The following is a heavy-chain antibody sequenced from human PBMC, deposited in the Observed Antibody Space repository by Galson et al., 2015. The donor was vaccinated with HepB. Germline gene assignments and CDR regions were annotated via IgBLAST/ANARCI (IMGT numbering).Heavy chain of an antibody. J-gene: IGHJ6*02. D-gene: IGHD6-19*01. CDR1: GYTFTSYD. CDR2: MNPNSGNT. V-gene: IGHV1-8*01. CDR3: ARGGPSKQWLVLAAQTHYYYYYGMDV. Sequence: SVKVSCKASGYTFTSYDINWVRQATGQGLEWMGWMNPNSGNTGYAQKFQGRVTMTRNTSISTAYMELSSLRSEDTAVYYCARGGPSKQWLVLAAQTHYYYYYGMDVWGQGTTVTVSS.